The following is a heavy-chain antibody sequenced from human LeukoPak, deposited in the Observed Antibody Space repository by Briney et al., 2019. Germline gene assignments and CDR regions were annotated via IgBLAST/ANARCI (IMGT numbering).Heavy chain of an antibody. D-gene: IGHD3-22*01. Sequence: PGGSLRLSCAASGFTFSDYYMSWIRQAPGKGLEWVSYISSSGSTIYYADSVKGRLTISRDNAKNSLYLQMNSLRAEDTAVYYCARDGLSSGYVQARGDYWGQGTLVTVSS. V-gene: IGHV3-11*04. J-gene: IGHJ4*02. CDR2: ISSSGSTI. CDR1: GFTFSDYY. CDR3: ARDGLSSGYVQARGDY.